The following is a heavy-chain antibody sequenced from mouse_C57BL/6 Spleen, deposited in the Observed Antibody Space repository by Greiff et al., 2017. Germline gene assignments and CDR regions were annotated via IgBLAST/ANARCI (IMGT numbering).Heavy chain of an antibody. J-gene: IGHJ2*01. CDR2: ISSGCSTI. D-gene: IGHD1-1*02. CDR1: GFTFSDSG. V-gene: IGHV5-17*01. Sequence: EVKLMESGGGLVKPGGSLKLSCAASGFTFSDSGMHWVRQAPEKGLEWVAYISSGCSTIYYADTVKGRFTISRDTAKNTLFLQMTSLRSEDTAMYYCARFGNYFDYWGQGTTLTVSS. CDR3: ARFGNYFDY.